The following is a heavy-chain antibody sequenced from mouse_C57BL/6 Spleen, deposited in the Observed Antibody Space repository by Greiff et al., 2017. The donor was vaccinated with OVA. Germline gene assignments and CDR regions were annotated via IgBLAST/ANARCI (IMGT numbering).Heavy chain of an antibody. CDR3: ARALYYYGSSYDYFDY. CDR1: GYTFTDYY. D-gene: IGHD1-1*01. J-gene: IGHJ2*01. CDR2: IGPGSGST. Sequence: VKLVESGAELVKPGASVKISCKASGYTFTDYYINWVKQRPGQGLEWIGKIGPGSGSTYYNEKFKGKATLTADKSSSTAYMQLSSLTSEDSAVYFCARALYYYGSSYDYFDYWGQGTTLTVSS. V-gene: IGHV1-77*01.